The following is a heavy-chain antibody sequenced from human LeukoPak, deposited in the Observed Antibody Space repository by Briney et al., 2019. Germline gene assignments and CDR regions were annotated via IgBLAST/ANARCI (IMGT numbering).Heavy chain of an antibody. CDR2: IKSKSDGERT. D-gene: IGHD1-1*01. J-gene: IGHJ4*02. CDR1: GFTFSNAW. Sequence: GGSLRLSCTTAGFTFSNAWMTWVRQAPGKGLEWVGQIKSKSDGERTDYAAPVRGRFTISRDDSKNTVYLQVNSLRAEDTAVYYCARTGTTFDYWGQGTLVTVSS. CDR3: ARTGTTFDY. V-gene: IGHV3-15*05.